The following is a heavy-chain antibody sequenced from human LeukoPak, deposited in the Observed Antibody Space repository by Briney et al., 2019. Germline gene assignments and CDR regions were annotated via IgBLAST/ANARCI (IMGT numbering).Heavy chain of an antibody. J-gene: IGHJ6*03. CDR3: AREAGPGAQQPYYMDV. Sequence: PGGSLRLSCAASELIFSSYAMSWVRQAPGKGLECVSAISGRGGSTYYADSVKGRFTISRDNAKNSLYLQMNSLRAEDTAVYYCAREAGPGAQQPYYMDVWGKGTTVTVSS. V-gene: IGHV3-23*01. CDR1: ELIFSSYA. D-gene: IGHD6-13*01. CDR2: ISGRGGST.